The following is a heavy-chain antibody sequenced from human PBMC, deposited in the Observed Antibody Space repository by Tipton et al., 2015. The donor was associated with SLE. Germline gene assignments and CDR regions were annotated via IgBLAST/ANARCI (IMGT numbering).Heavy chain of an antibody. D-gene: IGHD6-13*01. CDR3: AGLIAAGNIYAFEI. V-gene: IGHV3-48*03. CDR2: ISSSGIST. Sequence: SLRLSCAASGFSFSNCEMNWVRQAPGKGLEWVSFISSSGISTYYADSVKGRFTISRDNADYSLYLQMNTLRAEDTAVYYCAGLIAAGNIYAFEIWGQGTMVTVSS. CDR1: GFSFSNCE. J-gene: IGHJ3*02.